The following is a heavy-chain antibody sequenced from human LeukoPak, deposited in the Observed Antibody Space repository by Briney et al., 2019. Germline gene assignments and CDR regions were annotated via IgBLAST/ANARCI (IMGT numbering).Heavy chain of an antibody. J-gene: IGHJ6*02. Sequence: GRSLRLSCAASGFTFDDYAMHWVRQAPGKGLEWVSGISWNSGNIGYADSVRGRFTISRDNAKYSLYLQMNSPRAEDTALYYCATDPYNWKYNYFYGMDVWGQGTSVTVSS. V-gene: IGHV3-9*01. D-gene: IGHD1-20*01. CDR2: ISWNSGNI. CDR3: ATDPYNWKYNYFYGMDV. CDR1: GFTFDDYA.